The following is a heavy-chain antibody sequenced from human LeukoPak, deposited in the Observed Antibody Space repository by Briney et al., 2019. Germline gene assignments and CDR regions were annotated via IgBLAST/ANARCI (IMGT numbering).Heavy chain of an antibody. V-gene: IGHV4-39*07. Sequence: PSETLSLTCTVSGGSISSSSYYWGWIRQPPGKGLEWIGSIYYSGSTYYNPSLKSRVTISVDTSKNQFSLKLSSVTAADTAVYYCASSGGLVGLPIFDYWGQGTLVTVSS. CDR1: GGSISSSSYY. CDR2: IYYSGST. J-gene: IGHJ4*02. CDR3: ASSGGLVGLPIFDY. D-gene: IGHD3/OR15-3a*01.